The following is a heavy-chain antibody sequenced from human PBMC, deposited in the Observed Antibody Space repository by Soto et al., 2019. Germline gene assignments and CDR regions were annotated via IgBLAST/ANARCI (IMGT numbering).Heavy chain of an antibody. CDR2: IIPIFGTA. CDR3: ARSTYDYVWGSYRPDWFDP. D-gene: IGHD3-16*02. CDR1: GGTFSSYA. Sequence: QVQLVQSGAEVKKPGSSVKVSCKASGGTFSSYAISWVRQAPGQGLEWMGGIIPIFGTANYAQKFQGRVTITADESTSTAYMELSSLRSEDTAVYYCARSTYDYVWGSYRPDWFDPWGQGTLVTVSS. J-gene: IGHJ5*02. V-gene: IGHV1-69*01.